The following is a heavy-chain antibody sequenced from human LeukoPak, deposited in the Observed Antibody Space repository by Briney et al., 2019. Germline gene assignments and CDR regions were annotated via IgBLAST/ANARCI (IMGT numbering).Heavy chain of an antibody. D-gene: IGHD1-26*01. CDR2: IYYSGST. CDR1: GVSISGSYYY. CDR3: VKSGGYGLIDY. Sequence: PSETLSLTCAVSGVSISGSYYYCGWIRQPPGKGLEWIGNIYYSGSTYYNASLQSRVTISIDTSKSQFSPRLNSVTAADTAMYFCVKSGGYGLIDYWGQGTLVTVSS. J-gene: IGHJ4*02. V-gene: IGHV4-39*01.